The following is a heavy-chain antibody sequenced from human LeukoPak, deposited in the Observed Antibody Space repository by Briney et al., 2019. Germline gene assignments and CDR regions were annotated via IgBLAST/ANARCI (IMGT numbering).Heavy chain of an antibody. Sequence: SETLSLTCAVYGGSFSGYYWSWIRQPPGKGLEWIGEINHSGSANYNPSLKSRVTISVDTSKNQFSLKLSSVTAADTAVYYCARAPALVGYCSSTSCYQYTFDYWGQGTLVTVSS. J-gene: IGHJ4*02. V-gene: IGHV4-34*01. CDR2: INHSGSA. D-gene: IGHD2-2*01. CDR3: ARAPALVGYCSSTSCYQYTFDY. CDR1: GGSFSGYY.